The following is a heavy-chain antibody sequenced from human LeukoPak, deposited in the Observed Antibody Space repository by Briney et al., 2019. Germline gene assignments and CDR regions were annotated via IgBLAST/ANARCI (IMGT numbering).Heavy chain of an antibody. CDR3: ARGGGGYPFDY. J-gene: IGHJ4*02. V-gene: IGHV4-59*01. CDR2: TYCSGST. CDR1: GGSISSYY. Sequence: PSETLSLTCTVSGGSISSYYWSWIRQPPGKGLEWIGYTYCSGSTNYNPSLKSRVTISVDTSKNQFSLKLSSVTAADTAVYYCARGGGGYPFDYWGQGTLVTVSS. D-gene: IGHD5-24*01.